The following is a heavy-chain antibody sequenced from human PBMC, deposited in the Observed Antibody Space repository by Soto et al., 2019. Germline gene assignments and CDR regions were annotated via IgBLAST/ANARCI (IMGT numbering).Heavy chain of an antibody. CDR2: IYYSGRT. CDR3: TRGYCSSTSCYIWDNWFDP. J-gene: IGHJ5*02. CDR1: GGSISSYY. Sequence: SETLSLTCTVSGGSISSYYWSWIRQPPGKGLEWIGYIYYSGRTNYNPSLKSRVTISVDTSKNQFSLKLSSVTAADTAVYYCTRGYCSSTSCYIWDNWFDPWGQGTLVTVSS. V-gene: IGHV4-59*01. D-gene: IGHD2-2*02.